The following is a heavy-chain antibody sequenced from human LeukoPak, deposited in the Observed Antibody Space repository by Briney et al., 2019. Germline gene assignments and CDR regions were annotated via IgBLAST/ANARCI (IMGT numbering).Heavy chain of an antibody. D-gene: IGHD2-2*01. CDR3: ARLPFCSTSTSSSSS. J-gene: IGHJ5*02. CDR1: GFPFRSYW. CDR2: RNQDGSYK. Sequence: PGGSLRLSCAASGFPFRSYWMSWVRQAPGKGLEWVANRNQDGSYKYYVDSVKGRFTISRDNAKNSLYLQMNSLRAEDTAVFYCARLPFCSTSTSSSSSWGQGTVVTVSS. V-gene: IGHV3-7*01.